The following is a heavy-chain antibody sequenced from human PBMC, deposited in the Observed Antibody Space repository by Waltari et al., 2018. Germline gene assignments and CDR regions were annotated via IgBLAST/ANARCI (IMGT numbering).Heavy chain of an antibody. J-gene: IGHJ6*02. CDR3: ARDLGGYDPSGGGMDV. CDR1: GFTFTSYD. CDR2: ISSSGSTI. Sequence: EVQLVESVGGLVQPGGSLRLSCAASGFTFTSYDMNWVRQAPGKGLEWVSYISSSGSTIYYADCVKGRFTISRENAKNSLYLKMNSLRAEDTAVYYCARDLGGYDPSGGGMDVWGQGTTVTVSS. V-gene: IGHV3-48*03. D-gene: IGHD5-12*01.